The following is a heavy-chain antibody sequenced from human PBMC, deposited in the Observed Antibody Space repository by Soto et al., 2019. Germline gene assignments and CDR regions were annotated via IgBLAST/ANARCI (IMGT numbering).Heavy chain of an antibody. CDR2: IYSGGST. Sequence: GGSLRLSCAASGFTVSSNYMSWVRQAPGKGLEWVSVIYSGGSTYYADSVKGRFTISRDNSKNTFYLQMNSLRAEDPAVYYCARDTDPGLYGRDVWGQGTTVTAP. CDR3: ARDTDPGLYGRDV. CDR1: GFTVSSNY. J-gene: IGHJ6*02. V-gene: IGHV3-53*01. D-gene: IGHD7-27*01.